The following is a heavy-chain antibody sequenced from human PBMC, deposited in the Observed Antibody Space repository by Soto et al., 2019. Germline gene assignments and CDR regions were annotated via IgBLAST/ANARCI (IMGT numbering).Heavy chain of an antibody. D-gene: IGHD6-13*01. V-gene: IGHV4-59*08. Sequence: SETLSLTCTGSGGSSSRYYGNWIRQPPGKGLEGIGFVYYSGSTSYYPSLKSRVTISIDTSKNQFSLKLSSVTAADTAVYYCAAALSGTGAFDFRGQGTMVTVSS. CDR1: GGSSSRYY. J-gene: IGHJ3*01. CDR3: AAALSGTGAFDF. CDR2: VYYSGST.